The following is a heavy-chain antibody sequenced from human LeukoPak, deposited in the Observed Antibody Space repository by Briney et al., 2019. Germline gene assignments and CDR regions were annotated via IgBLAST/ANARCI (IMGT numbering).Heavy chain of an antibody. Sequence: PGGSLRLSCAASGFTFNSYGMHWVRQAPGKGLEWVAVISYDGSNKYYADSVKGRFTISRDNSKNTLYLQMNSLRAEDTAVYYCAKLPSGTDAFDIWGQGTMVTVSS. J-gene: IGHJ3*02. CDR2: ISYDGSNK. V-gene: IGHV3-30*18. CDR1: GFTFNSYG. CDR3: AKLPSGTDAFDI. D-gene: IGHD2-2*01.